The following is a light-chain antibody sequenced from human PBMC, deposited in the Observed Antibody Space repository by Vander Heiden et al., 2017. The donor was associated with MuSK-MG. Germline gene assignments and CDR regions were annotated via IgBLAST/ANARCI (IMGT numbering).Light chain of an antibody. CDR2: YDS. V-gene: IGLV3-21*04. CDR1: SLGRKS. CDR3: QVWDSSSNNVV. Sequence: SSARTQPRSVSVASGKTARTTCGVNSLGRKSVHWYQQKPGQAPVLVMYYDSDRPSGMPERFSGCTSGNTATLPTSSVEDGDEADYYCQVWDSSSNNVVFGGGTKLTVL. J-gene: IGLJ3*02.